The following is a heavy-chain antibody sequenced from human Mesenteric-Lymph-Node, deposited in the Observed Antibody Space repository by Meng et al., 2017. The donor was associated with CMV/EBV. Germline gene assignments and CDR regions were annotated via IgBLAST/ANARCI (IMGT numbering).Heavy chain of an antibody. D-gene: IGHD2-2*01. V-gene: IGHV1-2*02. CDR2: MNPNSSGT. CDR3: ARVGDIVVVPAASFDY. CDR1: GYTFTSYD. J-gene: IGHJ4*02. Sequence: ASVKVSCKASGYTFTSYDINWVRQATGQGLEWMGWMNPNSSGTNYAQKFQGRVTMTRDTSISTAYMELSRLRSDDTAVYYCARVGDIVVVPAASFDYWGQGTLVTVSS.